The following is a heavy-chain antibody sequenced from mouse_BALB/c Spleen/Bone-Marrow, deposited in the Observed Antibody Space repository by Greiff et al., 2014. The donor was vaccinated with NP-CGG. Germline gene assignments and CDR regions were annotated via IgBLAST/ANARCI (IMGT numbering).Heavy chain of an antibody. J-gene: IGHJ3*01. V-gene: IGHV1S81*02. CDR3: ARSGYDGFAY. CDR2: INPSNGRT. Sequence: VKLMESGAELVKPGASVKLSCKASGYTFTSYWMHWVKQRPGQGLEWIGEINPSNGRTNYNGKFKSKATLTVDKSSSTAYMQLSSLTSEDSAVYYCARSGYDGFAYWGQGTLVTVSA. D-gene: IGHD2-2*01. CDR1: GYTFTSYW.